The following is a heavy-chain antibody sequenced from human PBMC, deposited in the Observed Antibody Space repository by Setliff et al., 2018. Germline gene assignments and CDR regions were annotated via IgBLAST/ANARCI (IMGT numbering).Heavy chain of an antibody. J-gene: IGHJ4*02. CDR3: ARGYSYGPFGY. CDR1: GYTFTSYD. Sequence: ASVKVSCKASGYTFTSYDTNWVRQATGQGLEWMGWMNPNSGNTGYAQKLQGRVTMTTDTSTSTAYMELRSLRSDDTAVYYCARGYSYGPFGYWGQGTLVTVSS. D-gene: IGHD5-18*01. V-gene: IGHV1-8*02. CDR2: MNPNSGNT.